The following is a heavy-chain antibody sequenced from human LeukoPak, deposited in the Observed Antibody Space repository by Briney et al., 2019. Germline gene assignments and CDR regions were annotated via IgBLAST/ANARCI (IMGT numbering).Heavy chain of an antibody. Sequence: GESLKISCKGSGYSFTSYWIGWVRQMPGKGLEWMGIIYPGDSDTRYSPSFQGRVTISADKSISTAYLQWSSLKASDTAMYYCALNYDILTGPGNFDYWGQGTLVTVSS. CDR1: GYSFTSYW. J-gene: IGHJ4*02. CDR3: ALNYDILTGPGNFDY. V-gene: IGHV5-51*01. CDR2: IYPGDSDT. D-gene: IGHD3-9*01.